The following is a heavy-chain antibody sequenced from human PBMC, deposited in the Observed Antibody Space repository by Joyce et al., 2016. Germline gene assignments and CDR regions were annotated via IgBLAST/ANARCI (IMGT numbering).Heavy chain of an antibody. Sequence: QVHLVESGGGVVQPGRFLRLSCAASGFTFSHYGLHWVRQAPGKGLEWVAVISYNGNNTYYADFVKGLFTISRDNSKATVYLQLNSLTSEDTAIYYCAKDAVFSGSLQLDYWGQGTLVTVSS. CDR1: GFTFSHYG. V-gene: IGHV3-30*18. CDR2: ISYNGNNT. J-gene: IGHJ4*02. CDR3: AKDAVFSGSLQLDY. D-gene: IGHD6-13*01.